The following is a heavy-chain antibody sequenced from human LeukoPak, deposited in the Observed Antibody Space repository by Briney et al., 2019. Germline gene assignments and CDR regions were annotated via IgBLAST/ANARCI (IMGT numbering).Heavy chain of an antibody. CDR3: ARVIRGYCSSTSCPLSNWFDP. CDR2: IYYSGST. D-gene: IGHD2-2*01. J-gene: IGHJ5*02. V-gene: IGHV4-59*01. CDR1: GGSISSYY. Sequence: SETLSLTCTVSGGSISSYYWSWIRQPPGKGLEWIGYIYYSGSTNYNPSLKSRVTISVDTSKNQFYLKLSSVSAADTAVYYCARVIRGYCSSTSCPLSNWFDPWGQGTLVTVSS.